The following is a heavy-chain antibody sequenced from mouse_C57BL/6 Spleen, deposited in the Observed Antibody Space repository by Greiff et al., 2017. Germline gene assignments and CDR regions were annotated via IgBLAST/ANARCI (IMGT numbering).Heavy chain of an antibody. V-gene: IGHV2-9*01. Sequence: VQLVESGPGLVAPSQSLSIPCTVPGFSLTCYGVEWVCQPPGEGLEWLGVIWGGGSTNYNSALMSRRSISKDNAKSQVSLQMNRLPTGDTAMYYYAKHTTRVATDYAMDYWGQGTSVTVSS. J-gene: IGHJ4*01. D-gene: IGHD2-2*01. CDR1: GFSLTCYG. CDR2: IWGGGST. CDR3: AKHTTRVATDYAMDY.